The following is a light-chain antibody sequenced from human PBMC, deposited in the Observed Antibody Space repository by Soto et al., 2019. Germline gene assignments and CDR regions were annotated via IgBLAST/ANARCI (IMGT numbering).Light chain of an antibody. V-gene: IGKV3-11*01. J-gene: IGKJ3*01. CDR3: QQRNNWPPT. Sequence: EIVLTQSPATLSLSPGERATVSCRASQSVSDYLAWYQQKPGQAPRLLIYDASNRATGIPARFSGSGSGTDFTLTISSLEPEDFAAYYCQQRNNWPPTFGPGTTVDIK. CDR1: QSVSDY. CDR2: DAS.